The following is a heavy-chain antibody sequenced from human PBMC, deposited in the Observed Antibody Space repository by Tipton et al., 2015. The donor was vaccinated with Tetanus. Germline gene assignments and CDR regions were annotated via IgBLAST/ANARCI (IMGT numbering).Heavy chain of an antibody. CDR1: GFTFSSYS. CDR2: ISSSSSYI. Sequence: SLRLSCAASGFTFSSYSMNWVRQAPGKGLEWVSSISSSSSYIYYADSVKGRFTISRDNAKNSLYLQMNSLRAEDTAVYYCARDPRSVGAQDEVDYWGQGTLVTVSS. V-gene: IGHV3-21*01. D-gene: IGHD1-26*01. J-gene: IGHJ4*02. CDR3: ARDPRSVGAQDEVDY.